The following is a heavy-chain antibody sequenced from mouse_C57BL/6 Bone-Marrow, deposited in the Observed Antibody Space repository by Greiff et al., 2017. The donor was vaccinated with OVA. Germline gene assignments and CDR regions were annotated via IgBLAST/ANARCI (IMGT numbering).Heavy chain of an antibody. CDR1: VYSFTGYY. J-gene: IGHJ3*01. CDR3: APTYYSNFPFAY. Sequence: VQLQQSGPELVKPGASVKISCKASVYSFTGYYLHCVKQSHGNFLDWIGYIYPYNGVSSYNQKFKGKATLTVDKSSSTAYMELRSLTSEDSAVYYCAPTYYSNFPFAYWGQGTLVTVSA. V-gene: IGHV1-31*01. CDR2: IYPYNGVS. D-gene: IGHD2-5*01.